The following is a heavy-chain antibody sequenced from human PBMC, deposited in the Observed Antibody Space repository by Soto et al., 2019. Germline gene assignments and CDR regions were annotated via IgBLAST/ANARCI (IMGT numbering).Heavy chain of an antibody. V-gene: IGHV2-5*02. J-gene: IGHJ6*04. Sequence: QITLKESGPTLVKPTQTLTLTCTFSGFSFTTYGVGVGWIRQAPGKAPEWLALIYWDDQKTFRSSLESRLTITKDTSKAQVVLTITNMDPVETATYYCTKKGQYHDSSACGRDWYMDVWGKGTTVTVSS. CDR3: TKKGQYHDSSACGRDWYMDV. CDR1: GFSFTTYGVG. D-gene: IGHD2-2*01. CDR2: IYWDDQK.